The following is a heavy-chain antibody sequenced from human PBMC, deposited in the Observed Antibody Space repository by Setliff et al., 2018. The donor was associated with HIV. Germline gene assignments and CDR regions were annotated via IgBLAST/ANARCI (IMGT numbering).Heavy chain of an antibody. J-gene: IGHJ4*02. V-gene: IGHV4-4*02. CDR1: GGSISSSNW. CDR3: ARHHPGGIAAAGLDY. CDR2: IYHGVST. Sequence: PSETLSLTCAVSGGSISSSNWWSWVRQPPGKGLEWIGEIYHGVSTNYNPSLKSRVTISVDKSKNQFSLKLSSVTAADTAVYYCARHHPGGIAAAGLDYWGQGTLVTVSS. D-gene: IGHD6-13*01.